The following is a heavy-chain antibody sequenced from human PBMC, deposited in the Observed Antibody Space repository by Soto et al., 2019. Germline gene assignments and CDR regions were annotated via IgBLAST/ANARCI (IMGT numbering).Heavy chain of an antibody. V-gene: IGHV3-53*04. CDR3: ARGDCRGGTCYYWYFDL. J-gene: IGHJ2*01. CDR2: IYSGDST. D-gene: IGHD2-15*01. CDR1: GFTVNSNY. Sequence: EVQLVESGGSLVQPGGSLRLSCAASGFTVNSNYMSWVRQAPGKGLEWVSVIYSGDSTYYADSVKGRFTISRHSSKNTLYLQMNSLRAEDTAVYYCARGDCRGGTCYYWYFDLWGRGTLVTVSS.